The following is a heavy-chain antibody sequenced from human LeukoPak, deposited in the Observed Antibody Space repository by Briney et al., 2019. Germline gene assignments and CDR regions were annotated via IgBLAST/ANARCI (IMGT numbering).Heavy chain of an antibody. J-gene: IGHJ1*01. V-gene: IGHV4-39*01. CDR1: GGSISSTTYY. D-gene: IGHD1-26*01. Sequence: PSETLSLTCIVSGGSISSTTYYWGWIRQPPGKRLEWIGSIYYSGNTYYNPSLKSPVTISIDTSKNQFSLNLNSVTAADTALYSCGRNYLGGNYPEYFKHWGQGTLVTVPS. CDR3: GRNYLGGNYPEYFKH. CDR2: IYYSGNT.